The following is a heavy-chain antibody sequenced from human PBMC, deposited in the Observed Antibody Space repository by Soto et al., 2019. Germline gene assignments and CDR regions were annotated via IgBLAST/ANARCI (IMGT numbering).Heavy chain of an antibody. CDR2: IYSGGST. V-gene: IGHV3-53*01. Sequence: EVQLVESGGGLIQPGGSLRLSCAASGFTVSSNYMSWVHQAPGKGLEWVSVIYSGGSTYYADSVKGRFTISRDNSKNTLYLQMNSLRAEDTAVYYCAREFGGNYYYYGMDVWGQGTTVTVSS. CDR3: AREFGGNYYYYGMDV. J-gene: IGHJ6*02. CDR1: GFTVSSNY. D-gene: IGHD3-10*01.